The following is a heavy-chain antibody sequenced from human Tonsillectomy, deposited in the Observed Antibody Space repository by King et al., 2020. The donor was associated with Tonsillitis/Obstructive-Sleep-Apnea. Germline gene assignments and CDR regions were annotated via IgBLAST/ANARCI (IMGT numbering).Heavy chain of an antibody. J-gene: IGHJ4*02. CDR1: GFTFDDYA. CDR2: ISWNSGSI. Sequence: VQLVESGGGLVQPGRSLRLSCAASGFTFDDYAMHWVRQAPGKGLEWVSSISWNSGSIAYADSVKGRFTHSRDNAKNSLCLQMNSLRAEDTAFYYCAKYLVRRSSGPARSFDYWGQGTLVTVSS. D-gene: IGHD6-6*01. CDR3: AKYLVRRSSGPARSFDY. V-gene: IGHV3-9*01.